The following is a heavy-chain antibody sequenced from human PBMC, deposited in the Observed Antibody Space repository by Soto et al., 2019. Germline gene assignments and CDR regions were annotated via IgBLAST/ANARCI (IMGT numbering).Heavy chain of an antibody. V-gene: IGHV4-34*01. Sequence: ASETLSLTCGVNGGSLSGYSWSWIRQSPGKGLEWIGEITHTGSTSYNPSLKSRLTISVDTSKRQFSLRLSSVTAADTAVYFCARGGAHSSSGSGSFQLGYGMDVWGQGTTVTVSS. CDR1: GGSLSGYS. CDR3: ARGGAHSSSGSGSFQLGYGMDV. CDR2: ITHTGST. J-gene: IGHJ6*02. D-gene: IGHD3-10*01.